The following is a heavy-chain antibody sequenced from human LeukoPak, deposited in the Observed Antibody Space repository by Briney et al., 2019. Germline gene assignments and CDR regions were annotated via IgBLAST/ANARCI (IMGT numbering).Heavy chain of an antibody. CDR1: GYTFTSYG. CDR2: ISAYNGNT. D-gene: IGHD2-15*01. J-gene: IGHJ4*02. CDR3: ARDDCSGGSCYGDFDY. V-gene: IGHV1-18*01. Sequence: ASVKVSCKASGYTFTSYGISWVRQAPGQGLEWTGWISAYNGNTNYAQKLQGRVTMTTDTSTSTAYMELRSLRSDDTAVYYCARDDCSGGSCYGDFDYWGQGTLVTVSS.